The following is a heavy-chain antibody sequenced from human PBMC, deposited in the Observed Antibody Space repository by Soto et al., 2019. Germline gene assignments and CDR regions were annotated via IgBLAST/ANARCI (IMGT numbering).Heavy chain of an antibody. J-gene: IGHJ4*02. D-gene: IGHD3-16*01. Sequence: QVQLVQSGAEVKKPGASVKVSCKASGYTFTSYAISWVRQAPGQGLEWMGWISAYNGNTKYAQKLQGRVTMTTDTATSTAYIELRSLRSDDTAVYYCARDHGGGITFEWGQGTLVTVSS. V-gene: IGHV1-18*01. CDR1: GYTFTSYA. CDR2: ISAYNGNT. CDR3: ARDHGGGITFE.